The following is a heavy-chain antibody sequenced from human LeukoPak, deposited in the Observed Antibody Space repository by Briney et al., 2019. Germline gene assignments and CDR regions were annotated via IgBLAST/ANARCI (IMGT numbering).Heavy chain of an antibody. D-gene: IGHD3-10*01. J-gene: IGHJ5*02. Sequence: PSETLSLTCTVPGGSISSSSYYWGWIRQPPGKGLEWIGSIYYSGSTYYNPSLKSRVTISVDTSKNQFSLKLSSVTAADTAVYCCARHWWFGELVPDNWFDPWGQGTLVTVSS. CDR1: GGSISSSSYY. CDR3: ARHWWFGELVPDNWFDP. V-gene: IGHV4-39*01. CDR2: IYYSGST.